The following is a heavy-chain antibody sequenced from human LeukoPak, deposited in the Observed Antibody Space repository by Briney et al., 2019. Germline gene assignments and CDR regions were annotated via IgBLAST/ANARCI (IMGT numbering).Heavy chain of an antibody. CDR3: ARDPDFSGWGYFDY. CDR2: ISYDGSNK. CDR1: GFTFSSYA. V-gene: IGHV3-30-3*01. D-gene: IGHD6-19*01. Sequence: PGRSLRLSCAASGFTFSSYAMHWVRQAPGKGLEWVAVISYDGSNKYYADSVKGRFTISRDNSKNTLYLQMNSLRAEDTAVYHCARDPDFSGWGYFDYWGQGTLVTVSS. J-gene: IGHJ4*02.